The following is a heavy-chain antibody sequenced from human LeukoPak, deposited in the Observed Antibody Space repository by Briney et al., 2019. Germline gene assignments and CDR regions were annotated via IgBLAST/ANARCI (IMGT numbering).Heavy chain of an antibody. Sequence: GGSLRLSCAASGFTFSNAWMSWVRQAPGKGLEWVGRIKSKTDGGTTDYAAPVKGRFTISRDDSKNTLYLQMNSLKTEDTAVYYCTTDVNIEGYSYHFDYWGQGTLVTVSS. CDR1: GFTFSNAW. V-gene: IGHV3-15*01. D-gene: IGHD5-18*01. J-gene: IGHJ4*02. CDR2: IKSKTDGGTT. CDR3: TTDVNIEGYSYHFDY.